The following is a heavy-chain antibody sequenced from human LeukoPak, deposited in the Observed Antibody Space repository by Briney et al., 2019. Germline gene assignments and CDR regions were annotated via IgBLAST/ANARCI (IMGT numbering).Heavy chain of an antibody. Sequence: SETLSLTCTISGGSVSDYYWSWIRQSPGKGLEWIGYIYYTGSTTYNPSLKSRATISLDTSKNQFSLTLSSVTAADTAVYYCASGYTYGYMIDYWGQGTLVTVSS. CDR1: GGSVSDYY. D-gene: IGHD5-18*01. J-gene: IGHJ4*02. CDR3: ASGYTYGYMIDY. CDR2: IYYTGST. V-gene: IGHV4-59*02.